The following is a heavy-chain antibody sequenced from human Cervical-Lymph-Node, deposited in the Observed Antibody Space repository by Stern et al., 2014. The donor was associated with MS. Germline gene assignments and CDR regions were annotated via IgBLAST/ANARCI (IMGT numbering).Heavy chain of an antibody. Sequence: VQLVESGGGLVKPGGSLRLSCTASGFTFSDYYMSWIRQAPGKGLEWVSSISSSSTIYYADSVKGRLTISRDNAKNSLYLQMNSLRVEDTAVYYCARDGLDFFLFDYWGQGTLVTVSS. CDR3: ARDGLDFFLFDY. V-gene: IGHV3-11*01. CDR1: GFTFSDYY. D-gene: IGHD3/OR15-3a*01. CDR2: ISSSSTI. J-gene: IGHJ4*02.